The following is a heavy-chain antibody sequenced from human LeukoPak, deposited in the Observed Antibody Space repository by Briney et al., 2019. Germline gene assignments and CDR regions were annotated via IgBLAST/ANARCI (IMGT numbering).Heavy chain of an antibody. J-gene: IGHJ4*02. Sequence: ASVKVSCKTSGFTFTGYYIHWVRQAPGQGLEWMGWMNPNSGRTGYAQNFQGRITITRNTSISTAYMELSSLRSEDTAVYYCTRETSSRYFDYWGQGTLVTVSS. CDR1: GFTFTGYY. V-gene: IGHV1-8*03. CDR2: MNPNSGRT. CDR3: TRETSSRYFDY.